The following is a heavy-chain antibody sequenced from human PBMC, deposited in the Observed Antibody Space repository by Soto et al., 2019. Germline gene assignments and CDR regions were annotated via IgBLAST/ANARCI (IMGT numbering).Heavy chain of an antibody. Sequence: PSETLSLTCSVSGGSVRSYYWSWIRQPAGKALEWIGRIYTSGSTDYNPSLKSRVTLSVDTSKNQFSLKVTSVTAADTAVYYCARGGMVGTVLGSWFDPWGQGTLVTVSS. CDR2: IYTSGST. D-gene: IGHD1-7*01. V-gene: IGHV4-4*07. CDR3: ARGGMVGTVLGSWFDP. J-gene: IGHJ5*02. CDR1: GGSVRSYY.